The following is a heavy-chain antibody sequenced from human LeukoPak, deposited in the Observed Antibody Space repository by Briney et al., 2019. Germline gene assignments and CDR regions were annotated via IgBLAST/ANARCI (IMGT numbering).Heavy chain of an antibody. J-gene: IGHJ3*02. CDR2: IYYSGST. D-gene: IGHD1-26*01. V-gene: IGHV4-59*01. CDR3: ARVTLFIVRALGGAFDI. Sequence: PSETLSLTCTVSGGSISSYYWSWIRQPPGKGLEWIGYIYYSGSTNYNPSLKSRVTISVDTSRNQFSLKLSSVTAADTAVYYCARVTLFIVRALGGAFDIWGQGTMVTVSS. CDR1: GGSISSYY.